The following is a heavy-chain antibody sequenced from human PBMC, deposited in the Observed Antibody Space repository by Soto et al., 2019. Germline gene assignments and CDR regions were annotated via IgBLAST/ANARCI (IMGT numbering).Heavy chain of an antibody. V-gene: IGHV3-15*01. D-gene: IGHD3-22*01. CDR1: GFTFSNAW. J-gene: IGHJ4*02. CDR3: TTDFEVVMGYFDY. Sequence: PGGSLRLSCAASGFTFSNAWMSWVRQAPGKGLEWVGRIKSKTDGGTTDYAAPVKGRFTISRDDSKNTLYLRMNSLKTEDTAVYYCTTDFEVVMGYFDYWGQGTLVTVSS. CDR2: IKSKTDGGTT.